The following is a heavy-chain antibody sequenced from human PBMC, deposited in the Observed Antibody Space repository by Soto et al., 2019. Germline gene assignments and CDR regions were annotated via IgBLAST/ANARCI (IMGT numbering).Heavy chain of an antibody. CDR1: GGTFSSYA. D-gene: IGHD2-2*01. CDR2: IIPIFGTA. Sequence: SVKVSCKASGGTFSSYAISWVRQAPGQGLEWMGGIIPIFGTANYAQKCQGRVTTTADESTSTAYMELSSLRSEDAAVYYFARAPIIVVVPASVYHYYYGMDVWGQGTRVTVSS. J-gene: IGHJ6*02. CDR3: ARAPIIVVVPASVYHYYYGMDV. V-gene: IGHV1-69*13.